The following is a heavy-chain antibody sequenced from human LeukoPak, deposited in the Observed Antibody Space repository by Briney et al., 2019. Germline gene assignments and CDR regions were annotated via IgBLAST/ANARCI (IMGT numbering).Heavy chain of an antibody. CDR1: GFTFDDYA. Sequence: GGSLRLSCAASGFTFDDYAMHWVRQAPGKGLEWVSGISWNSGSIGCADSVKGRFTISRDNAKNSLYLQMNSLRAEDTALYYCAKDPTYSSSWYYFDYWGQGTLVTVSS. CDR3: AKDPTYSSSWYYFDY. V-gene: IGHV3-9*01. D-gene: IGHD6-13*01. J-gene: IGHJ4*02. CDR2: ISWNSGSI.